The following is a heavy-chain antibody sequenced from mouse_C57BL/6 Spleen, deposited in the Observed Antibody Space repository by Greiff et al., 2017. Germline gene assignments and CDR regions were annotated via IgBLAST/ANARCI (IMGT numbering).Heavy chain of an antibody. CDR3: ARELGRGYFDV. D-gene: IGHD4-1*01. Sequence: DVKLVESEGGLVQPGRSMKLSCTASGFTFSDYYMAWVRQVPEKGLEWVANINYDGSSTYYLDSLKSRFIISRDNAKNILYLQMSSLKSEDTATYYCARELGRGYFDVWGTGTTVTVSS. V-gene: IGHV5-16*01. CDR2: INYDGSST. CDR1: GFTFSDYY. J-gene: IGHJ1*03.